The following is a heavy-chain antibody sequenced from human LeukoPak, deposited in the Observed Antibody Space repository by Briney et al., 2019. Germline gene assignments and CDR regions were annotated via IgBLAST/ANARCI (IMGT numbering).Heavy chain of an antibody. Sequence: GGSLRLSCAVSGFSVSGYWMTWVRQAPGKGLEWVANIKQDGSEKNYVDSVKGRFTISRDNAENSLFLQMNSLRDEDTAVYYCAREWQGGIAAAGTRIEGDYWGQGTLVAVSS. CDR1: GFSVSGYW. CDR2: IKQDGSEK. CDR3: AREWQGGIAAAGTRIEGDY. D-gene: IGHD6-13*01. J-gene: IGHJ4*02. V-gene: IGHV3-7*01.